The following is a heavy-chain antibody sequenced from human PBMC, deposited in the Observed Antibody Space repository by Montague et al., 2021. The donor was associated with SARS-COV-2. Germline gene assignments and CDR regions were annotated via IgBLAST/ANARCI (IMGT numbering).Heavy chain of an antibody. J-gene: IGHJ3*02. CDR2: IDWDDDR. V-gene: IGHV2-70*11. Sequence: PALVKPTQTVTLTCTFSGFSLNTDGVTMSWNRQPPGKALEWLARIDWDDDRYYSTSLRTRLTISKDTSKNQVVLTMTNMDPVDTATYYCARTLGYCSGDNCYSGPFGIWGQGTMVTVSS. D-gene: IGHD2-15*01. CDR3: ARTLGYCSGDNCYSGPFGI. CDR1: GFSLNTDGVT.